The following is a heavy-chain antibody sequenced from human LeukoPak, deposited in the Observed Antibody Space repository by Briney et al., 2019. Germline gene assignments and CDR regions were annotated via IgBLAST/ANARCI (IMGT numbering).Heavy chain of an antibody. CDR3: ARARRAGGVGPNYGMDV. CDR2: IWYDGSNK. Sequence: QPGGSLRLSCAASGFTFSSYGMHWVRQAPGKGLEWVAVIWYDGSNKYYADSVKGRFTISRDNSKNTLYLQMNSLRAEDTAVYYCARARRAGGVGPNYGMDVWGQGTTVTVSS. CDR1: GFTFSSYG. V-gene: IGHV3-33*08. J-gene: IGHJ6*02. D-gene: IGHD2-8*02.